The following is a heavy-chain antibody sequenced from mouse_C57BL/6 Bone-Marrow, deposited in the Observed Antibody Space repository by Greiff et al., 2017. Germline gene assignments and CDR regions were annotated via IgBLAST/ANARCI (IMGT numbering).Heavy chain of an antibody. J-gene: IGHJ3*01. CDR3: ARDYDYEVPFAY. CDR1: GYSITSGYY. D-gene: IGHD2-4*01. Sequence: VQLKESGPGLVKPSQSLSLTCSVTGYSITSGYYWNWIRQFPGNKLEWLGYISYDGSNNYNPSLKNRISITRDTYKNQFFLKLNSVTTEDTATYYCARDYDYEVPFAYWGQGTLVTVSA. V-gene: IGHV3-6*01. CDR2: ISYDGSN.